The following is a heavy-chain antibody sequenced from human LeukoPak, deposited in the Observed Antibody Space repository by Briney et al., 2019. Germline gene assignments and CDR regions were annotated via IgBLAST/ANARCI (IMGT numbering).Heavy chain of an antibody. J-gene: IGHJ4*02. D-gene: IGHD3-22*01. CDR3: ACRNYYDSSGFEDY. V-gene: IGHV4-34*01. CDR2: INHSGST. Sequence: SETLSLTCAVYGGSFSGYYWSWIRQPPGKGLEWIGEINHSGSTNYNPSLKSRVTISVDKSKNQFSLKLSSVTAADTAVYYCACRNYYDSSGFEDYWGQGTLVTVSS. CDR1: GGSFSGYY.